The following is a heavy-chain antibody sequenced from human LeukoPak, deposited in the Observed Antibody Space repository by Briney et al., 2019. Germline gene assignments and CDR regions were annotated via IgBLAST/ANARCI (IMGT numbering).Heavy chain of an antibody. D-gene: IGHD2-15*01. V-gene: IGHV3-48*04. J-gene: IGHJ4*02. CDR2: ISSSSITI. Sequence: GGSLRLSCAASGFTFSSYSLNWVRQAPGKGLEGVSFISSSSITIYYADSVEGRFTISRDNAEKSLYLQMNSLRAEDTAVYYCARDRGGSYSAIDYWGQGTLVTVSS. CDR1: GFTFSSYS. CDR3: ARDRGGSYSAIDY.